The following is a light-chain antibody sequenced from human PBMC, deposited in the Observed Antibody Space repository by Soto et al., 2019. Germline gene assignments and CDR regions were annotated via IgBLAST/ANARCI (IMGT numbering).Light chain of an antibody. J-gene: IGKJ4*01. V-gene: IGKV1-33*01. CDR1: QDISIY. Sequence: DIPMTQSPSSLSASVGDRVPFTCQASQDISIYLNWYQQKPVKAPKLLIYDAFNLEEGVPSRFSASGSGTDFTFTISSLQPEDFATYYCQQYYTLPLTFGGGTRVELK. CDR2: DAF. CDR3: QQYYTLPLT.